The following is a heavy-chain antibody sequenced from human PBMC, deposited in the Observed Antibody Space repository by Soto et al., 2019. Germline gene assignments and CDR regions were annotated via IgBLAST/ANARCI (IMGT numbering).Heavy chain of an antibody. CDR3: AKVLWFGELYYYYGMDV. CDR2: ISGSGGST. Sequence: EVQLLESGGGLVQPGGSLRLSCAASGFTFSSYAMSWVRQAPGKGLEWVSAISGSGGSTYYADSVKGRFTISRDNSKNTLYLQMNSLRAEDTAVYYCAKVLWFGELYYYYGMDVWGQGTTVTVSS. V-gene: IGHV3-23*01. J-gene: IGHJ6*02. CDR1: GFTFSSYA. D-gene: IGHD3-10*01.